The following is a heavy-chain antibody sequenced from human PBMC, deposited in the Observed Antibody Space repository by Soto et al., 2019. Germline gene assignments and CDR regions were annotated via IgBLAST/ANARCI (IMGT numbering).Heavy chain of an antibody. V-gene: IGHV1-69*12. D-gene: IGHD3-22*01. Sequence: QVQLVQSGAAVKKPGSSVKVSCKASGGTFSSYAISWVRQAPGQGLEWMGGIIPIFGTANYAQKFQGRVTITADESTSTAYMELSSLRSEDTAVYYCASRGVVRSGYLRYYFDYWGQGTLFTVSS. CDR3: ASRGVVRSGYLRYYFDY. CDR2: IIPIFGTA. CDR1: GGTFSSYA. J-gene: IGHJ4*02.